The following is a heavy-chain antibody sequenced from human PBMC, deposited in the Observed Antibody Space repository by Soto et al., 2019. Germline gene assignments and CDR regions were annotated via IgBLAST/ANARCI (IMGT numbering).Heavy chain of an antibody. CDR3: AREPYCSGGSCYSPGGNWFDP. CDR2: VNHSGGT. CDR1: GGSFSGYY. D-gene: IGHD2-15*01. V-gene: IGHV4-34*01. Sequence: SETLSLTCVVYGGSFSGYYWSWIRQPPGQGLEWIGEVNHSGGTNYNPSLESRVNISVDTSKNQFSLKLSSVTAADTAVYYCAREPYCSGGSCYSPGGNWFDPWGQGTLVTVSS. J-gene: IGHJ5*02.